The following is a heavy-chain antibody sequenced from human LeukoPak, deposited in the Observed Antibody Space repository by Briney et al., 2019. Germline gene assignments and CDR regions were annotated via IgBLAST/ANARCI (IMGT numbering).Heavy chain of an antibody. V-gene: IGHV3-66*01. CDR2: IYTGGTT. J-gene: IGHJ4*02. CDR1: GFSVTSNH. D-gene: IGHD6-6*01. Sequence: GGSLRLSCAASGFSVTSNHMNWVRQAPGKGLEWVSIIYTGGTTHYADSLNDRFTISRDDSINMLYLQMNSLRAEDTAVYYCARDSSSYYFDYWGQGTLVTVSS. CDR3: ARDSSSYYFDY.